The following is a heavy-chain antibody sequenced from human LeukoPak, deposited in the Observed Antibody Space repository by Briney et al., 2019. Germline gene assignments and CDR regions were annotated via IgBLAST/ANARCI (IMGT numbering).Heavy chain of an antibody. Sequence: SGTLSLTCAVPGASISSSYWWSWVRQPPGKGLEWIGEIHHSGSTKYNPSLKSRVTISVDKSKNQFSLKLSSVTASDTAVYYFAPCPCSGDSCYRFDFWGQGTQVTVSS. D-gene: IGHD2-15*01. CDR3: APCPCSGDSCYRFDF. V-gene: IGHV4-4*02. CDR2: IHHSGST. CDR1: GASISSSYW. J-gene: IGHJ4*02.